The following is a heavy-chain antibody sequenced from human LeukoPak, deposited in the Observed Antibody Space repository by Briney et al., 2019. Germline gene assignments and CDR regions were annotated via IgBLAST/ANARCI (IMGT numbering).Heavy chain of an antibody. CDR2: MIAIVGTA. V-gene: IGHV1-69*08. D-gene: IGHD1-26*01. CDR1: GSSFSIYT. J-gene: IGHJ3*02. CDR3: ARFRETPVAPDAFDI. Sequence: SVNLSFXCSGSSFSIYTISWVRQRPGQGLGWMGRMIAIVGTANYRQEFQCRVTTTAENSTSTGSMELSSMRSEDTAVYYCARFRETPVAPDAFDIWGQGTMVTVSS.